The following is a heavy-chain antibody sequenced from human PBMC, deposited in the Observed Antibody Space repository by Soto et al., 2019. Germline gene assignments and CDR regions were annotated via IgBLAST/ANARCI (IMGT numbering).Heavy chain of an antibody. V-gene: IGHV1-18*01. CDR2: ISAYNGNT. CDR1: GYTFTSYG. Sequence: ASVKVSCKASGYTFTSYGISWVRQAPGQGLEWMGWISAYNGNTNYAQKLQGRVTMTTDTSTSTAYMELRSLRSDDTAVYYCAREYYYDSSGYWLDYWGQGTLVTVSS. CDR3: AREYYYDSSGYWLDY. D-gene: IGHD3-22*01. J-gene: IGHJ4*02.